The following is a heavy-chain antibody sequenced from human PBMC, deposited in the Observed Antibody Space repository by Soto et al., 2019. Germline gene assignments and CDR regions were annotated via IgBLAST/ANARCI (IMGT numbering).Heavy chain of an antibody. J-gene: IGHJ4*02. CDR1: GYTLTELS. CDR3: ARDAPISIALFDY. D-gene: IGHD3-9*01. Sequence: ASVKVSCKVSGYTLTELSMHWVRQAPGKGLEWMGGFDPEDGETIYAQKFQGRVTMTADTSTDTAYMELSSLRSEDTAVYYCARDAPISIALFDYWGQGTLVTVSS. CDR2: FDPEDGET. V-gene: IGHV1-24*01.